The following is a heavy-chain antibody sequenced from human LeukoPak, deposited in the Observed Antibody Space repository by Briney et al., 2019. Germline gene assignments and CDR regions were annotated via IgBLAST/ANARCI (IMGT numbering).Heavy chain of an antibody. Sequence: ASVKVSCKASGYTFGSDDINWVRQAPGQGLEWMGIINPSGGSTSYAQKFQGRVTMTRDTSTSSVYMELSSLRSEDTAVYYCARAAAGPFDYWGQGTLVTVSS. D-gene: IGHD6-13*01. CDR1: GYTFGSDD. CDR2: INPSGGST. V-gene: IGHV1-46*01. CDR3: ARAAAGPFDY. J-gene: IGHJ4*02.